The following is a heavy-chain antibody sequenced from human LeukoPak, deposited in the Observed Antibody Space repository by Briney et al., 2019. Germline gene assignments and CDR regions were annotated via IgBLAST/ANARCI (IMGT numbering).Heavy chain of an antibody. Sequence: ASVKVSCKAFGYTFTSNYMHWVRQAPGQGLEWMGIINPSGGSTSYAQKFQGRVTMTEDTSTDTAYMELSSLRSEDTAVYYCATVVSTSYPRRGYYYGMDVWGQGTTVTVSS. CDR2: INPSGGST. D-gene: IGHD2-2*01. J-gene: IGHJ6*02. CDR3: ATVVSTSYPRRGYYYGMDV. CDR1: GYTFTSNY. V-gene: IGHV1-46*01.